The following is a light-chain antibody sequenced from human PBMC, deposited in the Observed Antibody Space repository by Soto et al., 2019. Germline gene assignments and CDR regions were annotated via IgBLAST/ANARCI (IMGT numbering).Light chain of an antibody. CDR3: QQYYSTPLT. CDR1: QSVLYSSNNKNY. Sequence: DILMTQSPDSLAVSLGERATINCKSSQSVLYSSNNKNYLAWYQQKPGQPPKLLIYWASTRESGVPDRFSGSGSGTDFTLTISSLQDEDVTVYYCQQYYSTPLTFGGGTKVDIK. CDR2: WAS. J-gene: IGKJ4*01. V-gene: IGKV4-1*01.